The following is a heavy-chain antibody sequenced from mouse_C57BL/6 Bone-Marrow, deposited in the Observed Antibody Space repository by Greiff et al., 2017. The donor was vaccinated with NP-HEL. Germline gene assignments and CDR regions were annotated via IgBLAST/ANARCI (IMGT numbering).Heavy chain of an antibody. Sequence: EVQLVESGGGLVQPKGSLKLSCAASGFSFNTYAMNWVRQAPGKGLEWVARIRSKSNNYATYYADSVKDRFTISRDDSESMLYLQMNNLKTEDTAMYYCVRQCKNGFAYWGQGTLVTVSA. CDR2: IRSKSNNYAT. V-gene: IGHV10-1*01. J-gene: IGHJ3*01. CDR1: GFSFNTYA. CDR3: VRQCKNGFAY.